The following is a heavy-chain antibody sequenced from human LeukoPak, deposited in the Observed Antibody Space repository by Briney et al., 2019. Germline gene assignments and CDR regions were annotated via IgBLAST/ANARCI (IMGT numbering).Heavy chain of an antibody. V-gene: IGHV3-7*03. CDR3: TRGNGYSRDLHYYYMDV. CDR1: GFTFSSYW. J-gene: IGHJ6*03. CDR2: IKQDGSEK. D-gene: IGHD6-13*01. Sequence: GGSLRLPCAASGFTFSSYWMSWVRQAPGKGLEWVANIKQDGSEKYYVDSVKGRFTISRDNAKNSLYLQMNSLKTEDTAVYYCTRGNGYSRDLHYYYMDVWGKGTTVTVSS.